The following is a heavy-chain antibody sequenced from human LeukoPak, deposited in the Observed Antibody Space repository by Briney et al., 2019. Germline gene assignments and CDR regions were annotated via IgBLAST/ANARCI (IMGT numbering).Heavy chain of an antibody. CDR3: AKDADSGYEWDY. V-gene: IGHV3-23*01. CDR2: ISGSGAST. CDR1: GFTFSTYS. Sequence: GGSLRLSCAASGFTFSTYSMSWVRQAPGKGLEWVSSISGSGASTYYADSVKGRFTISRDNSKNTLYLQMYSLRAEDTALYYCAKDADSGYEWDYWGQGTLVTDSS. J-gene: IGHJ4*02. D-gene: IGHD5-12*01.